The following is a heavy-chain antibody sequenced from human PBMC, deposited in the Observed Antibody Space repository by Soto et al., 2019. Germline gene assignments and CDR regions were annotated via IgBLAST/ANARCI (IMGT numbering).Heavy chain of an antibody. Sequence: QIQLVQSGAEVKKPGSSVKISCKASGGTFSSDAINWVRQAPGQGLEWMGGIIPIFGTTNYAQKFQGRVTVTADDSTTTAYMVLNSLRSEDTAMYYCARSYGSGTYGSLDPWGQGTLVTVSS. CDR3: ARSYGSGTYGSLDP. D-gene: IGHD3-10*01. CDR2: IIPIFGTT. CDR1: GGTFSSDA. V-gene: IGHV1-69*01. J-gene: IGHJ5*02.